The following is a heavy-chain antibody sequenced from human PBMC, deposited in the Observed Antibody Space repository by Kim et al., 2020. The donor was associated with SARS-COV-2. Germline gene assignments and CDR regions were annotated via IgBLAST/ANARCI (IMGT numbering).Heavy chain of an antibody. CDR3: ARRDGSGRYSFDP. V-gene: IGHV4-39*01. D-gene: IGHD3-10*01. Sequence: SETLSLTCTVSGGSISSSSYYWGWIRQPPGNGLEWIGSIYYIESTYYNPSLKSRLTISVDTSTNQFSLQLSSVTAPDTAVYYCARRDGSGRYSFDPWGPG. CDR1: GGSISSSSYY. J-gene: IGHJ5*02. CDR2: IYYIEST.